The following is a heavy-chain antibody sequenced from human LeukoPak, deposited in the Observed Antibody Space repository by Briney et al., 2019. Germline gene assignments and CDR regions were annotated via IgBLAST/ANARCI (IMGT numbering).Heavy chain of an antibody. D-gene: IGHD3-10*01. Sequence: ASVEVSCTASGYTLSSYGMKCVRRPPGQGREGRGWVNPNSGGTNYAQKFKSRVTMTRDTSISTAYMKLSRLRSEDTAVYYCASKLGGSGRKGDYWMDAWGQGTTVTVSS. J-gene: IGHJ6*02. CDR2: VNPNSGGT. CDR1: GYTLSSYG. V-gene: IGHV1-2*02. CDR3: ASKLGGSGRKGDYWMDA.